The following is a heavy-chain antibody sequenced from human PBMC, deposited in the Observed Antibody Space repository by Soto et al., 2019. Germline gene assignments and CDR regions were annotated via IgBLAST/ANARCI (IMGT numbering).Heavy chain of an antibody. D-gene: IGHD4-4*01. CDR3: ARPLWRDDYNWGYFDL. CDR1: GFTFRSYA. CDR2: ISYDGSNK. V-gene: IGHV3-30-3*01. Sequence: QVQLVEAGGGVVQPGRSLRLSCAASGFTFRSYAMHWVRQAPGKGLGWVAVISYDGSNKYYADSVKGRFTISRDNSKNTLYLQMNSLRAEDTAVYYCARPLWRDDYNWGYFDLWGRGTLVTVSS. J-gene: IGHJ2*01.